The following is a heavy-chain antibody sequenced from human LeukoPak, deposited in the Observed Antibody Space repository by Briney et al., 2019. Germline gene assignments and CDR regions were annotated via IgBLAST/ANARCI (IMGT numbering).Heavy chain of an antibody. CDR3: ARDGDTVLTRGYYYYMDV. CDR2: ISWTSNTI. D-gene: IGHD4-23*01. CDR1: GSTFDDYA. J-gene: IGHJ6*03. Sequence: PGGSLRLSCEGSGSTFDDYAMHWVRQAPGKGLEWASGISWTSNTIDYVDSVKGRFTISRDNARNSLYLQMNSLRAEDTALYYCARDGDTVLTRGYYYYMDVWGKGTTVTVSS. V-gene: IGHV3-9*01.